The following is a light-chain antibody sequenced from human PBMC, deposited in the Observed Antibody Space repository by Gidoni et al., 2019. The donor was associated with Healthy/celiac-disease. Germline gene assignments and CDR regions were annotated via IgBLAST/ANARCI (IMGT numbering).Light chain of an antibody. CDR3: QQYGSSPLT. Sequence: EIVLTQSPGTLSLSPGERDTLSCRASQSVSSSYLACDQQKPGQAPRLLIYGASSRATGIPDRCSGSGSGTDFTLTISRLEPEDFAVYYCQQYGSSPLTFGGGTKVEIK. CDR2: GAS. V-gene: IGKV3-20*01. J-gene: IGKJ4*01. CDR1: QSVSSSY.